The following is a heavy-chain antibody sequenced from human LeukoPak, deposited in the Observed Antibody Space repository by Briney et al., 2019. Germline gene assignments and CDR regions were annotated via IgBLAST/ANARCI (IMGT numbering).Heavy chain of an antibody. CDR3: ARVSDSSGYYYPDY. D-gene: IGHD3-22*01. CDR2: IWYDGSNK. CDR1: GFTFSSDG. J-gene: IGHJ4*02. V-gene: IGHV3-33*01. Sequence: GGSLRLACAAAGFTFSSDGMHWVRQAPGKGLEWVAVIWYDGSNKYYADSVKGRFTISRDNSKNTLYLQMNSLRAEDTAVYYCARVSDSSGYYYPDYWGQGTLVTVSS.